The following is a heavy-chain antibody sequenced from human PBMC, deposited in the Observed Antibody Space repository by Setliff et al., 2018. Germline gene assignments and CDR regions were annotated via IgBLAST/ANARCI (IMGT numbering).Heavy chain of an antibody. Sequence: GGSLRLSCAASGFTFSRFGMYWVRQAPGKGLEWVAFVRYDGSNKYYSDSVKGRFTISRDNSKNTLYLQMNSLTNEDTAVYYCAKDSLEVVIALHGMDVWGQGTKVTVSS. V-gene: IGHV3-30*02. CDR1: GFTFSRFG. J-gene: IGHJ6*02. D-gene: IGHD2-21*01. CDR3: AKDSLEVVIALHGMDV. CDR2: VRYDGSNK.